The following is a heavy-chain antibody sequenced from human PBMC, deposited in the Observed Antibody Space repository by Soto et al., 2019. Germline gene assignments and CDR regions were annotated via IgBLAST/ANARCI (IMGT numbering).Heavy chain of an antibody. V-gene: IGHV3-23*01. CDR1: GFTFSSYA. J-gene: IGHJ4*02. Sequence: GGSMRLSCAASGFTFSSYAMSWVRQATGKGLEWVSAISGSGGSTYYADSVKGRFTISRDNSKNTLYLQMNSLRAEDTAVYYCAKGLVRASPYYGDSHPQYYFDYWGQGTLVTVSS. CDR2: ISGSGGST. D-gene: IGHD4-17*01. CDR3: AKGLVRASPYYGDSHPQYYFDY.